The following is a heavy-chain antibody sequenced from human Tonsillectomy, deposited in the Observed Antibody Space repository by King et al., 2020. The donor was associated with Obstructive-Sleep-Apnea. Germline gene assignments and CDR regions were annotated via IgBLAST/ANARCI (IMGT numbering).Heavy chain of an antibody. J-gene: IGHJ4*02. V-gene: IGHV5-51*01. CDR1: AYSFSSHW. D-gene: IGHD5-12*01. CDR2: IFPGDSDT. Sequence: VQLVQSGAEVKKPGDSLKISCKGSAYSFSSHWIGWVRQMPGKGLEWMGIIFPGDSDTRYSPSFQGQVTISSDKSISTAYLQWSSLKASDTAMYYCARKLDYTGRGNFDYWGQGTLVTVSS. CDR3: ARKLDYTGRGNFDY.